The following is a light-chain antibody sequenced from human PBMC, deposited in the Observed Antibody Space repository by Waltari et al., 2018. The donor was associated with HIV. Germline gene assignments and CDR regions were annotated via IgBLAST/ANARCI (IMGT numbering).Light chain of an antibody. CDR1: QSINSH. CDR3: QQYNHWPPYT. V-gene: IGKV3-15*01. J-gene: IGKJ2*01. CDR2: GAS. Sequence: TQSPATLSVSLGARATLSCRASQSINSHLAWYQHKPGQAPRLLFYGASTRATGVPARFSGSGSGTDFTLTISGLQSEDFVVYYCQQYNHWPPYTFGQGTKLEIK.